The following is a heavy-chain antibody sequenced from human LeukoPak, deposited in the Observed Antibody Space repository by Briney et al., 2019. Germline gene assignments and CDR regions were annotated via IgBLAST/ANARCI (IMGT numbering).Heavy chain of an antibody. V-gene: IGHV3-48*03. D-gene: IGHD5-18*01. CDR3: STATYSSGYHYFES. CDR1: GIAFSSYE. J-gene: IGHJ4*02. CDR2: ISTSGDII. Sequence: GGSLRLSCAASGIAFSSYEMDWVRQAPGKGLEWISYISTSGDIIYYADSVRGRFTISRDNAKNSLYLQMNTLRAEDTAVYFCSTATYSSGYHYFESWGQGTLVTVSS.